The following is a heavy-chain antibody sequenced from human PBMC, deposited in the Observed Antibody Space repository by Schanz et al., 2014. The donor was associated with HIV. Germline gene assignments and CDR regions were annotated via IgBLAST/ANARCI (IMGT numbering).Heavy chain of an antibody. CDR2: ISSDGSYK. D-gene: IGHD2-15*01. Sequence: VQLLESGGGLVQPGESLTLSCAASGFTFANYAMNWVRQSPGKGLEWVAIISSDGSYKYYADSVKGRFTISRDNSKNTLYLQMDSLKVDDTAVYFCAKDRFCNGGTCYVDAFDLWGQGTLVTVSS. CDR3: AKDRFCNGGTCYVDAFDL. J-gene: IGHJ3*01. V-gene: IGHV3-30*04. CDR1: GFTFANYA.